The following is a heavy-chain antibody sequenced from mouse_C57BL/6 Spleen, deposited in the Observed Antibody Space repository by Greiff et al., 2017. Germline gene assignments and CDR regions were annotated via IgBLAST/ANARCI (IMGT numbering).Heavy chain of an antibody. CDR1: GYAFTNYL. D-gene: IGHD1-1*01. V-gene: IGHV1-54*01. CDR3: ARDPYYYGSSYDY. J-gene: IGHJ2*01. CDR2: INPGSGGT. Sequence: QVQLQQSGAELVRPGTSVKVSCKASGYAFTNYLIGWVKQRPGQGLEWIGVINPGSGGTNYNEKFKGKATLTADKSSSTAYMQLSRLTSEDSAVYVGARDPYYYGSSYDYWGQGTTLTVSS.